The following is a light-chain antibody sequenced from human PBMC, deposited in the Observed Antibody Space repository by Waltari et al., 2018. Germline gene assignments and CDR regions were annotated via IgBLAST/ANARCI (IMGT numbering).Light chain of an antibody. V-gene: IGKV4-1*01. CDR2: WAS. Sequence: DIVMTQSPDPLAVSLGERATINCTSSETVLSTSNNKNYLAWYQQKPGQPPKMLLYWASTRESGVPDRFSGSGSGTDFTLSISSLQAEDVAIYFCQQYYSTPSFGQGTRLEIK. CDR3: QQYYSTPS. J-gene: IGKJ5*01. CDR1: ETVLSTSNNKNY.